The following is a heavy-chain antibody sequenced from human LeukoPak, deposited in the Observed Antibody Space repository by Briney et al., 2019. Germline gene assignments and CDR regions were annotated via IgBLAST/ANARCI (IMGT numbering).Heavy chain of an antibody. CDR1: GFTFSSYG. J-gene: IGHJ5*02. CDR3: AKGGDMDWFDP. V-gene: IGHV3-30*18. D-gene: IGHD3-10*01. Sequence: GRSLRLSCAASGFTFSSYGMHWVRQAPGKGLEWVAVISYDGSNKYYADSVKGRFTISRDNSRNTLYLQMNSLRAEDTAVYYCAKGGDMDWFDPWGQGTLVTVSS. CDR2: ISYDGSNK.